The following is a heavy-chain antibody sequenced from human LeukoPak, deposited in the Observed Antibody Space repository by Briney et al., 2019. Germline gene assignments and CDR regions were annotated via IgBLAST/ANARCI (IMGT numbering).Heavy chain of an antibody. J-gene: IGHJ4*02. CDR2: ISGSGGST. CDR3: ANLGNWNDVRDY. Sequence: GGSLRLSCAASGFTFSSYAMSWVRQAPGKGLEWVSAISGSGGSTYYADSVKGRFTISRDNSKNTLYLQMNSLRAEDTAVYYCANLGNWNDVRDYWGQGTLVTVSS. V-gene: IGHV3-23*01. D-gene: IGHD1-20*01. CDR1: GFTFSSYA.